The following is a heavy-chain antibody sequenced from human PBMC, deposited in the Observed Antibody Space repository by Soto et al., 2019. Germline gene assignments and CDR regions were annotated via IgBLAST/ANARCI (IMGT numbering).Heavy chain of an antibody. D-gene: IGHD2-15*01. Sequence: SETLSLTCTVSGGSISSGDYYWSWIRQPPGKGLEWIGYIYYSGNTYYNPSLKSRVTISVDTSKNQFSLKLSSVTAADTAVYYCARGGSLDDWGQGTLVTDSS. J-gene: IGHJ4*02. CDR2: IYYSGNT. CDR3: ARGGSLDD. CDR1: GGSISSGDYY. V-gene: IGHV4-30-4*01.